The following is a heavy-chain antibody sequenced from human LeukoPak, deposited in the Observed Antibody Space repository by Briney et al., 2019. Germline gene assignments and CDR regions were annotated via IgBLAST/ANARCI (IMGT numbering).Heavy chain of an antibody. CDR2: IYYTRST. CDR1: GGSISSSSYY. Sequence: SETLSLTCTVSGGSISSSSYYWGWIRQPPGKGLEWIGSIYYTRSTYYNPSLKSRVTISVDTSKNQFSLKLTSVTAADTAVYYCARGVTMIVVVIHDWYFDLWGRGTLSLSPQ. V-gene: IGHV4-39*01. J-gene: IGHJ2*01. D-gene: IGHD3-22*01. CDR3: ARGVTMIVVVIHDWYFDL.